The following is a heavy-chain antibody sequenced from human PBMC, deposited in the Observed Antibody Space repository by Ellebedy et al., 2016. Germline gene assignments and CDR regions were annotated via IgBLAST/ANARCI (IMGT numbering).Heavy chain of an antibody. V-gene: IGHV4-61*02. J-gene: IGHJ5*02. CDR2: IYTSGST. D-gene: IGHD2-8*01. CDR3: ARDTYLPYASPTGYQGLDP. Sequence: SETLSLXXTVSGASIRSDNSFWSWIRQPAGKGLEWIGRIYTSGSTAYDPSLKSRVTMSLDTSRNQFSLKLTSVTAADTAVYYCARDTYLPYASPTGYQGLDPWGQGTQVTVSS. CDR1: GASIRSDNSF.